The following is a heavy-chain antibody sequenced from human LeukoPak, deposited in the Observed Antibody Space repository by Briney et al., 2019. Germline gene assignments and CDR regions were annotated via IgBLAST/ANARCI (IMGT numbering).Heavy chain of an antibody. D-gene: IGHD2-2*01. CDR3: ASSIVVVPAATIDEI. Sequence: GGSLRLSCAASGFTFSSYEMNWARQAPGKGLEWVSYISSSGGTIYYADSVKGRFTISRDNAKNSLYLQMNSLRAEDTAVYYCASSIVVVPAATIDEIWGQGTLVTVSS. J-gene: IGHJ4*02. V-gene: IGHV3-48*03. CDR2: ISSSGGTI. CDR1: GFTFSSYE.